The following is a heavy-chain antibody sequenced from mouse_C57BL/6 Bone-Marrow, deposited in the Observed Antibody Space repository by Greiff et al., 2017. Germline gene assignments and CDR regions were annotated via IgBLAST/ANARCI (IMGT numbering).Heavy chain of an antibody. CDR1: GYTFTDYY. Sequence: EVQLQQSGPVLVKPGASVKMSCTASGYTFTDYYMNWVQQSHGKSLEWIGVINPYNGGTSYNQKFKGKATLTVDKSSSTAYMELNSLTSEDSAVDYCASLTTVVATDYWGQGTTLTVSS. CDR3: ASLTTVVATDY. J-gene: IGHJ2*01. CDR2: INPYNGGT. D-gene: IGHD1-1*01. V-gene: IGHV1-19*01.